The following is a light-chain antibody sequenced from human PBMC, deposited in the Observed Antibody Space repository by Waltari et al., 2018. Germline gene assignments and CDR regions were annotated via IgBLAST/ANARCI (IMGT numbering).Light chain of an antibody. J-gene: IGKJ1*01. V-gene: IGKV3-15*01. CDR3: QQFNDWPWT. CDR1: QSVSSS. Sequence: EIVMTQSPATLSVSPGERATLSCRASQSVSSSLAWYQQKPGQAPRLLISGASTRAPGIPARFSGSGSGTEFSLTISSLQSEDFAVYYCQQFNDWPWTFGQGTKVEIK. CDR2: GAS.